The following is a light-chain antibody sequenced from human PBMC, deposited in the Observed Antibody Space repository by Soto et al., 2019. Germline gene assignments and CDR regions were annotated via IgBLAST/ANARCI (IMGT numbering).Light chain of an antibody. Sequence: IVLTHSPATLSFSPGEIATLSCRASQSVSNNYLAWYQQKPGQAPRLLIYGASNRATGIPDRFSGSGSGTDFTLTISRLEPEDFAVYYCQQYGSSGTFGQGTKVDIK. J-gene: IGKJ1*01. CDR1: QSVSNNY. CDR2: GAS. CDR3: QQYGSSGT. V-gene: IGKV3-20*01.